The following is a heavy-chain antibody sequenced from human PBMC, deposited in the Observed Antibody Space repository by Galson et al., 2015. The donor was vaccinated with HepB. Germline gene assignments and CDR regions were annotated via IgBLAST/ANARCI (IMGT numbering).Heavy chain of an antibody. J-gene: IGHJ5*02. V-gene: IGHV5-10-1*01. CDR3: ARSKGVVVMP. D-gene: IGHD2-2*01. CDR2: IXPXDSYT. CDR1: GXSFTSYW. Sequence: SGAEVKKPGESLRISCKGSGXSFTSYWISXXRQMPGKGLEWMGRIXPXDSYTNYSPSFQGHVTXSADKXISXAYLQWSSLKASDTAMYYCARSKGVVVMPWXXGTLVTVSS.